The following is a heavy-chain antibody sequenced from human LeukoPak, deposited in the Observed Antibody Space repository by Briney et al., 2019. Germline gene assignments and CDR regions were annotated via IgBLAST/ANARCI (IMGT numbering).Heavy chain of an antibody. CDR3: ARGLQLSPRSAFDI. V-gene: IGHV3-23*01. J-gene: IGHJ3*02. D-gene: IGHD6-13*01. Sequence: GGSLRLSCAASRFTFSSYAMSWVRQAPGKGREWVSAISGSGGSTYYADSVKGRLTISRDNSKNTLYLQMNSLRAEDTAVYYCARGLQLSPRSAFDIWGQGTLVTVSS. CDR2: ISGSGGST. CDR1: RFTFSSYA.